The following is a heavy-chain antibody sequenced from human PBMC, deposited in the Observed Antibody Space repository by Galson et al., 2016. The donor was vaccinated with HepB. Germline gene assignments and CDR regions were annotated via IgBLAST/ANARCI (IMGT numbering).Heavy chain of an antibody. CDR1: GFIFNIYA. J-gene: IGHJ6*02. D-gene: IGHD2-2*01. V-gene: IGHV3-30*04. Sequence: SLRLSCAASGFIFNIYAIHWVRQAPGKGLEWVSVISYDGNKKYYSDSVKGRFTISRDDSNNTVYLQMIDLRPEDTAIYYCARDLVPAAHQYFFGMDVWGQGTTVTVSS. CDR3: ARDLVPAAHQYFFGMDV. CDR2: ISYDGNKK.